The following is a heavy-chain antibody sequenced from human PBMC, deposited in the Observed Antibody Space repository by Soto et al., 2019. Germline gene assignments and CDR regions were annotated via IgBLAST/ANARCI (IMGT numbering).Heavy chain of an antibody. J-gene: IGHJ6*03. V-gene: IGHV4-31*03. Sequence: QVQLQESGPGLVKPSQTLSLTCTVSGGSISSGGYYWSWIRQHPGKGLEWIGYIYYSGSTYYNPSLKSRVTISVDTSKNQFSLKLISVTAADTAVYYCATDHCSGGSCPAYYYYMDVWGKGTTVTVSS. CDR2: IYYSGST. CDR1: GGSISSGGYY. CDR3: ATDHCSGGSCPAYYYYMDV. D-gene: IGHD2-15*01.